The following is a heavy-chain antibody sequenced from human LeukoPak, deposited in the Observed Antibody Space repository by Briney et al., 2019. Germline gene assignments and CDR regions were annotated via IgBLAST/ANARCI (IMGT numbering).Heavy chain of an antibody. CDR1: GDSVSSNSAA. J-gene: IGHJ6*02. CDR2: AYYRSKWYN. CDR3: ARVYGSGSYGYYGMDV. D-gene: IGHD3-10*01. Sequence: SQTLSLTCAISGDSVSSNSAAWSWIRQSPSRGLEWLGRAYYRSKWYNDYAVSVKSRITINPDTSKNQFSLQLNSVTPEDTAVYYCARVYGSGSYGYYGMDVWGQGTTVTVSS. V-gene: IGHV6-1*01.